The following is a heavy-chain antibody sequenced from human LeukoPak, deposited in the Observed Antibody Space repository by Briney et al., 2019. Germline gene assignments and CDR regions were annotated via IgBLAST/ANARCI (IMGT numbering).Heavy chain of an antibody. J-gene: IGHJ4*02. Sequence: PEGSLRLSCATSGFTFSTSRMHWVRQAPGKGLVWVSRINTDGNTRDYADSVKGRFTISRDNAKNTLHLQMNSLRAEDTAVYYCAKEMERGYYDSSGYYPGGGQGTLVTVSS. D-gene: IGHD3-22*01. CDR1: GFTFSTSR. V-gene: IGHV3-74*01. CDR3: AKEMERGYYDSSGYYPG. CDR2: INTDGNTR.